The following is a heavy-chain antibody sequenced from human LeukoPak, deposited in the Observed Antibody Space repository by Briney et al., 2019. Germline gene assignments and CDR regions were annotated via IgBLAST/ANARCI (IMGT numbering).Heavy chain of an antibody. CDR1: GFTFGDYA. CDR2: IRSKAYGGTT. V-gene: IGHV3-49*04. D-gene: IGHD4-23*01. Sequence: GRSLRLSCTASGFTFGDYAMSWVRQAPGKGLEWVGFIRSKAYGGTTEYAASVKGRFTISRDDSKSIAYLQMNSLKTEDTAVYYCTSSTVVTRSAFDIWGQGTMVTVSS. CDR3: TSSTVVTRSAFDI. J-gene: IGHJ3*02.